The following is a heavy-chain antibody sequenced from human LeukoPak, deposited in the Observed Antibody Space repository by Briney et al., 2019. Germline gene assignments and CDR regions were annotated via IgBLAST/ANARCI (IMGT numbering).Heavy chain of an antibody. CDR2: IYYSGST. CDR3: ARGRGYSYGSLPFDY. CDR1: GGSISSGSYY. Sequence: PSQTLSLTCTVSGGSISSGSYYWSWIRQPAGKGLEWIGYIYYSGSTNYNPSLKSRVTISVDTSKNQFSLKLSSVTAADTAVYYCARGRGYSYGSLPFDYWGQGTLVTVSS. D-gene: IGHD5-18*01. J-gene: IGHJ4*02. V-gene: IGHV4-61*10.